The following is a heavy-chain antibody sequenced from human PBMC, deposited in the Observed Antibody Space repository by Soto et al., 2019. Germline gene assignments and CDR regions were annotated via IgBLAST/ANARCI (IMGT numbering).Heavy chain of an antibody. V-gene: IGHV1-8*01. CDR3: TRGHNWFSP. J-gene: IGHJ5*02. Sequence: QVQLVQSGAEVKKPGASVKVSCKASGYTFTTFNINWVRQATGQGLEWMGWTNPDSGHTGYAQKFQGRVTMTRDTSITTAYMELSRLTSEDTAVYYCTRGHNWFSPWGQGTLVTVSS. CDR2: TNPDSGHT. CDR1: GYTFTTFN.